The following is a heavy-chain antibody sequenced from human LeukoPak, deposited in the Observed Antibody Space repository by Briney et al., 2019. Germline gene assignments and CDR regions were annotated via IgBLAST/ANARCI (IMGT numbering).Heavy chain of an antibody. J-gene: IGHJ4*02. D-gene: IGHD1-26*01. CDR1: GFTFETFG. CDR2: IWPNGRIT. CDR3: ARETVGTMSD. V-gene: IGHV3-33*01. Sequence: WGSLRLSCTASGFTFETFGMHWVRQSPGKGLEWVGVIWPNGRITHYGDSVQGRFTISRDNSESTLYLQMNSLRAEDTAIYYCARETVGTMSDWGQGTLVTVSS.